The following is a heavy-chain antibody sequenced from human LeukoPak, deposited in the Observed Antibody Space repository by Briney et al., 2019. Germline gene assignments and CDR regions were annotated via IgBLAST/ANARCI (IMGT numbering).Heavy chain of an antibody. V-gene: IGHV3-23*01. CDR3: GQWDSRSDY. Sequence: QTGGSLRLSCAASGFTFSSYAMSWVRQAPGKGLEWVSAISSSGGSTYYADSVKGRFTISKDNSKNTLYLQMNSLRAEDTAVYYCGQWDSRSDYWGQGTLVTVSS. CDR2: ISSSGGST. J-gene: IGHJ4*02. CDR1: GFTFSSYA. D-gene: IGHD6-13*01.